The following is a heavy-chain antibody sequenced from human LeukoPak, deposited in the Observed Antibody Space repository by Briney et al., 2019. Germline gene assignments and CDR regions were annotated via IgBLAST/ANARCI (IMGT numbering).Heavy chain of an antibody. CDR3: ARVDLMGATDAFDI. J-gene: IGHJ3*02. V-gene: IGHV4-4*07. D-gene: IGHD1-26*01. CDR2: IYTSGST. Sequence: SETLSLTCTVCGGSISSYYWSWIRQPAGKGLEWIGRIYTSGSTNYNPSLKSRVTMSVDTSKNQFSLKLSSVTAADTAVYYCARVDLMGATDAFDIWGQGTMVTVSS. CDR1: GGSISSYY.